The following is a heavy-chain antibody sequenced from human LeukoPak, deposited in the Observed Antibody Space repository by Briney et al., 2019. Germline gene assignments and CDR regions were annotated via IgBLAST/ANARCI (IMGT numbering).Heavy chain of an antibody. CDR1: GFTVSSNY. J-gene: IGHJ3*02. CDR3: ARDYYDDAFDI. CDR2: IYSGGST. Sequence: GGSLRLSCAASGFTVSSNYMSWVRQAPGKGLEWVSVIYSGGSTYYADSVKGRFTISRDNSKNTLYLQMNSLRAEDTAVYYCARDYYDDAFDIWGRGTMVTVSS. V-gene: IGHV3-66*02. D-gene: IGHD3-22*01.